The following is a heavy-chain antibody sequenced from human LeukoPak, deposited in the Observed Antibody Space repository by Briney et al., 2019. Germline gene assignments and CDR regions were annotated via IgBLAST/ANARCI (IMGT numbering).Heavy chain of an antibody. CDR2: IYSGGTT. Sequence: QPGGSLRLSCAASGFTVSSNYMSWVRQAPGKGLEWVSVIYSGGTTYYADHVRGRFTISRDNSKNTLYLQMNSLRAEDTAVYYCARYGDYDYYYMDVWGKGTTVTVSS. CDR1: GFTVSSNY. CDR3: ARYGDYDYYYMDV. D-gene: IGHD4-17*01. J-gene: IGHJ6*03. V-gene: IGHV3-53*01.